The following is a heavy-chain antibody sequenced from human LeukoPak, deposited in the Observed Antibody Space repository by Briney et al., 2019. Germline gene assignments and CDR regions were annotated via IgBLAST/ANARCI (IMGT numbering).Heavy chain of an antibody. D-gene: IGHD6-19*01. CDR3: ARDSSAPRSYFALDV. Sequence: GSLRLSCVVSGFTFRSHTMNWVRQAPGKGLEWIGDVSLDGITNYNPSLLGRVTISLDKSAKQVSLRLTSVTAADTAIYYCARDSSAPRSYFALDVWGQGTTVTVSS. CDR1: GFTFRSHTM. V-gene: IGHV4-4*02. J-gene: IGHJ6*01. CDR2: VSLDGIT.